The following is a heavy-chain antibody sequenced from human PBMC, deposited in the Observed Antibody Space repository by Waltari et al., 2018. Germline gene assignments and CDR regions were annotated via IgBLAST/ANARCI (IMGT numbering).Heavy chain of an antibody. D-gene: IGHD6-13*01. CDR2: ISSTSSTI. CDR1: GFTFRRYS. Sequence: VQLVESGGGLVQPGGSLGLSCAASGFTFRRYSMTWVRQAPGKGLEWVSYISSTSSTIYYADSVKGRFTISRDNAKNSLYLQMNNLRAEDTAVYYCARDRSSSSWYEVDYWGQGTLVTVSS. V-gene: IGHV3-48*01. CDR3: ARDRSSSSWYEVDY. J-gene: IGHJ4*02.